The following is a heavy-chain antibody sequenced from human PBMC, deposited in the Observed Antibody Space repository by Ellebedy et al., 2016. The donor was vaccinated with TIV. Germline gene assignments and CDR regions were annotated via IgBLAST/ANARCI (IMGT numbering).Heavy chain of an antibody. D-gene: IGHD2-15*01. CDR2: IKQDGSEK. Sequence: GESLKISXAASGFTFSSYWMSWVRQAPGKGLEWVANIKQDGSEKYYVDSVKGRFTISRDNAKNSLYLQMNSLRAEDTAVYYCAAAPTAVDFDYWGQGTLVTVSS. J-gene: IGHJ4*02. CDR3: AAAPTAVDFDY. CDR1: GFTFSSYW. V-gene: IGHV3-7*02.